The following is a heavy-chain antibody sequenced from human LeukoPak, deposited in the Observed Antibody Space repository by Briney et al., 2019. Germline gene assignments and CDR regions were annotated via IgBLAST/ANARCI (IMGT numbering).Heavy chain of an antibody. CDR2: MNPNSGNT. CDR1: GYTFTSYD. D-gene: IGHD3-3*01. V-gene: IGHV1-8*03. CDR3: ARARRDFWSGSPRYMDV. J-gene: IGHJ6*03. Sequence: GASVKVSCKASGYTFTSYDINWVRQATGQGLEWMGWMNPNSGNTGYAQKFQGRVTITRNTSISTAYMELSSLRSEDTAVYYCARARRDFWSGSPRYMDVWGKGTTVTVSS.